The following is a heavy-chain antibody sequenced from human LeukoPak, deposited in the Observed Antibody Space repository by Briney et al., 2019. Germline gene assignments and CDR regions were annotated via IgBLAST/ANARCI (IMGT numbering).Heavy chain of an antibody. V-gene: IGHV4-34*01. D-gene: IGHD1-7*01. CDR3: ARFLRPNYTLREGRGPTWYFGL. CDR1: GGSFSGYY. CDR2: INHSGST. J-gene: IGHJ2*01. Sequence: SETLSLTCAVYGGSFSGYYWSWIRQPPGKGLEWIGEINHSGSTNYNPSLKSRVTISVDTSKNQFSLKLSSVTAADTAVYYCARFLRPNYTLREGRGPTWYFGLWGRGTLVTVSS.